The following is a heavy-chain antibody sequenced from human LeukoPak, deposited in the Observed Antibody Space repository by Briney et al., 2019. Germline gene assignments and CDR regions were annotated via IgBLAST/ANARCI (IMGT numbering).Heavy chain of an antibody. J-gene: IGHJ4*02. D-gene: IGHD3-9*01. CDR3: ATEPAAARYCDWLQRG. Sequence: APVKVSCKVSGYTLTELSMHWVRQAPGKGLEWMGGFDPEDCETIYAQKFQGRVTMTEDTSTDTAYMELSSLRSEDTAVYYCATEPAAARYCDWLQRGCGQGALVTVSS. CDR1: GYTLTELS. CDR2: FDPEDCET. V-gene: IGHV1-24*01.